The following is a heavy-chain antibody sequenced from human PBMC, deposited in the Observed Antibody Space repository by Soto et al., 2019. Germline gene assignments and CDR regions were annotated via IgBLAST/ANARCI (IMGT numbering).Heavy chain of an antibody. D-gene: IGHD3-10*01. J-gene: IGHJ6*02. V-gene: IGHV1-69*06. Sequence: SVKVSCKASGGTFSSYAISWVRQAPGQGLEWMGGIIPIFGTANYAQKFQGRVTITADKSTSTAYMELSSLRSEDTAVYYCASWFLSDIGHYYYYGMDVWGQGTTVTSP. CDR2: IIPIFGTA. CDR1: GGTFSSYA. CDR3: ASWFLSDIGHYYYYGMDV.